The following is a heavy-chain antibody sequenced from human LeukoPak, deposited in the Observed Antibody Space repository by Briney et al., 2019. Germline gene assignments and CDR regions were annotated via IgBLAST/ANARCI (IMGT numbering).Heavy chain of an antibody. V-gene: IGHV4-39*01. CDR3: ARGLRWDLTISGTSTFDY. CDR2: IYYSGST. CDR1: GFTFSSYW. D-gene: IGHD1-26*01. Sequence: GSLRLSCAASGFTFSSYWMHWVRQPPGKGLEWIGSIYYSGSTYYRPSLKSRVTMSVDTSKNQFSLRLSSVTAADTAVYYCARGLRWDLTISGTSTFDYWGQGSLVTVSS. J-gene: IGHJ4*02.